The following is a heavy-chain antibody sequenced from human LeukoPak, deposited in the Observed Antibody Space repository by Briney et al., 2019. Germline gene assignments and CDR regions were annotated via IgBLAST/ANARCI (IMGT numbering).Heavy chain of an antibody. V-gene: IGHV3-23*01. D-gene: IGHD3-10*01. CDR3: AKDDAWLRFGE. CDR2: FSGSGGST. CDR1: GFTFSTYA. J-gene: IGHJ4*02. Sequence: GGSLRLSCAASGFTFSTYATSWVRQPPGKGLEWVSAFSGSGGSTYYADSVKGRFTISRDNSKNTLYLEVISLTAEDTAVYYCAKDDAWLRFGEWSQGTLVTVSS.